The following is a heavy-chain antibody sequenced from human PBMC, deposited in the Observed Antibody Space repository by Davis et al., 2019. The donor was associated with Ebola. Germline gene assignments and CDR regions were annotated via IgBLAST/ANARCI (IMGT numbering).Heavy chain of an antibody. CDR3: ARGASGSYNN. V-gene: IGHV3-23*01. Sequence: GESLKISCAASGFTFSSYAMNWVRQAPGKGLEWVSTISASGGSTYYADSVKGRFTISRDNSKNTLYLQMNSLRAEDTAVYYCARGASGSYNNWGQGTLVTVSS. J-gene: IGHJ4*02. CDR1: GFTFSSYA. CDR2: ISASGGST. D-gene: IGHD1-26*01.